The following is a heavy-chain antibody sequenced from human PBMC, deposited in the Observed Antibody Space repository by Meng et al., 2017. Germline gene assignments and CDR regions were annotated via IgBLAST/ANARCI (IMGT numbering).Heavy chain of an antibody. Sequence: GESLKISCAASGFTFDDYAMHWVRQAPGKGLEWVANIKEDGSEKYYVDSVKGRFTISRDNAENSLYLQMSSLRAEDTAVYYCVTSGTGHPYYFDYWGQGTLVTVSS. J-gene: IGHJ4*02. CDR2: IKEDGSEK. V-gene: IGHV3-7*01. D-gene: IGHD1-1*01. CDR3: VTSGTGHPYYFDY. CDR1: GFTFDDYA.